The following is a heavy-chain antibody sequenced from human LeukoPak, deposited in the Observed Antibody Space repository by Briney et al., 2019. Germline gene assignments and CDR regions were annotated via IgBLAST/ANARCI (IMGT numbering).Heavy chain of an antibody. CDR2: INPNSGGT. CDR3: ARRPRRAVAGTGDYFDH. D-gene: IGHD6-19*01. Sequence: ASVKVSCKASGYTFTGYYMHWVRQAPGQGLEWMGWINPNSGGTNYAQKFQGRVTMTRDTSISTAYMELSRLRSDDTAVYYCARRPRRAVAGTGDYFDHWGQGTLVTVSS. J-gene: IGHJ4*02. CDR1: GYTFTGYY. V-gene: IGHV1-2*02.